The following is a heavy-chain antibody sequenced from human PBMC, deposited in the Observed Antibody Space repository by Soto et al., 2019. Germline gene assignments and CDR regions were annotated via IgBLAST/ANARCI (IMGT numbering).Heavy chain of an antibody. CDR2: IWYDGSNK. CDR3: ARDQASITGNYYGMDV. CDR1: GFTFRSYG. Sequence: GGSLRLSCAASGFTFRSYGMHWVRQAPGKGLEWVAVIWYDGSNKYYADSVKGRFTISRDNSKNTLYLQMNSLRAEDTAVYYCARDQASITGNYYGMDVWGQGTTVTVSS. J-gene: IGHJ6*02. V-gene: IGHV3-33*01. D-gene: IGHD1-20*01.